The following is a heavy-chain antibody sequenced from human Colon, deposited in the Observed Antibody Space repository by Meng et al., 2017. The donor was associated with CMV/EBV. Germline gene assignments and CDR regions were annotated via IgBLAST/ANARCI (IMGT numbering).Heavy chain of an antibody. CDR2: ISYDGSNR. CDR1: GFTFSSYA. CDR3: AKDFGYSSSSGDFDY. J-gene: IGHJ4*02. D-gene: IGHD6-6*01. Sequence: GESLKISCAASGFTFSSYAMHWVRQAPGKGLDWVAVISYDGSNRYYADSVKGRFTISRDNSKNTLYLQMNRLTAEDTAVYYCAKDFGYSSSSGDFDYWGQGTLVTVSS. V-gene: IGHV3-30*04.